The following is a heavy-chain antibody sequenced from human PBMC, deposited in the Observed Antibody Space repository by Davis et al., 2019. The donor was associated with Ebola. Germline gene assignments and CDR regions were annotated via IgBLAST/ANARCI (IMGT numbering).Heavy chain of an antibody. CDR3: ARGLYPWELDY. CDR2: VHYSGGT. J-gene: IGHJ4*02. CDR1: GGSISSGDYS. V-gene: IGHV4-30-4*08. D-gene: IGHD1-1*01. Sequence: SETLSLTCTVSGGSISSGDYSWTWIRQSPGKGLEWIGFVHYSGGTHYNPSLKSRVTISVDTSKNQFSLKLSSVTAADTAVYYCARGLYPWELDYWGQGTLVTVSS.